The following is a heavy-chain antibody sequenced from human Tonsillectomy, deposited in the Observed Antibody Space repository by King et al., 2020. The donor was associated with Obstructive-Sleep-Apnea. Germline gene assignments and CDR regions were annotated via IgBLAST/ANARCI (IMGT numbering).Heavy chain of an antibody. D-gene: IGHD2-2*01. Sequence: VQLVESGGGLVQPGGSLRLSCAASGFSVSSNYMSWVRQAPGKGLEWVSVIYSGGSTYYADSVKGRFTISRDNSKNTLYLQMNSLRAEDTAVYYCARDEEVGYYYYYGMDVWGQGTTVTVSS. CDR2: IYSGGST. CDR1: GFSVSSNY. J-gene: IGHJ6*02. V-gene: IGHV3-66*01. CDR3: ARDEEVGYYYYYGMDV.